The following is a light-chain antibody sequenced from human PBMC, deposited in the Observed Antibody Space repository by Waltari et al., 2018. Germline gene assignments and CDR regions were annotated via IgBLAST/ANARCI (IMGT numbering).Light chain of an antibody. V-gene: IGKV1-5*03. CDR1: QSICSW. CDR2: KAS. Sequence: DIQMTHSASTLSASVGVRVSITCRASQSICSWLAWYQQKPGKAPKLLIYKASSLESGVPSRFSGSGSGTEFTLTISSLQPDDFATYYCQQYNNYPFTFGPGTKVDIK. CDR3: QQYNNYPFT. J-gene: IGKJ3*01.